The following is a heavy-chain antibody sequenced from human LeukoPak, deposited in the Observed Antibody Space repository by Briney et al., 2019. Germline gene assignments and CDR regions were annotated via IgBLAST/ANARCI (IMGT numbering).Heavy chain of an antibody. CDR2: IYYSGIT. V-gene: IGHV4-59*01. CDR3: ARYSYGGYYFDY. Sequence: PSETLSLTCTVSGGSISSYYWSWIRQPPGKGLEWIGYIYYSGITNYNPSLKSRVTISVDTSKNQFSLSLSSVTAADTAVYYCARYSYGGYYFDYWGQGTLVTVSS. D-gene: IGHD5-18*01. CDR1: GGSISSYY. J-gene: IGHJ4*02.